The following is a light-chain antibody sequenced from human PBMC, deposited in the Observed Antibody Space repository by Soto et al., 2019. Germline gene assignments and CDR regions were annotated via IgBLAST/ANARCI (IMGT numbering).Light chain of an antibody. CDR1: QSFRSM. Sequence: IVMTQSPTTLSVSPGERATLSCRASQSFRSMLAWYQQKPGQAPRLLIYDVYNRAPGIPPSFSGSGSATAVIIIISSLQSEDFAVDYCYHYHNLPPSTFGQGTEVEIK. J-gene: IGKJ1*01. V-gene: IGKV3D-15*01. CDR2: DVY. CDR3: YHYHNLPPST.